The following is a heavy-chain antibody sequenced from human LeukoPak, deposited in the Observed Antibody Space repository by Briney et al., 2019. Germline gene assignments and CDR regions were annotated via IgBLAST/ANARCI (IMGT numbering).Heavy chain of an antibody. CDR1: GFTFSSYA. CDR2: ISYDGSNK. CDR3: ARDLSVSGGDYLLDY. J-gene: IGHJ4*02. D-gene: IGHD4-17*01. V-gene: IGHV3-30*04. Sequence: QPGGSLRLSCAASGFTFSSYAVHWVRQAPGKGLEWVAVISYDGSNKYYADSVKGRFTISRDNTKNKLYLQINSLRAEDTAVYYCARDLSVSGGDYLLDYWGQGTLVTVSS.